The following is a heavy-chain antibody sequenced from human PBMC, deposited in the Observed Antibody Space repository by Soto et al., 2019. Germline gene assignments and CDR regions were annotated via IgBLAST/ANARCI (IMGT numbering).Heavy chain of an antibody. Sequence: GGSLRLSCASSGFTFINAWMRWVRQAPGKGLEWVGHIKSKTDGGTTDYAAPVKGRFTISRDDSKNTLFLQMNSLKIEDTAVYYCSTTTQLGYWGQGTRVAVSS. V-gene: IGHV3-15*01. CDR2: IKSKTDGGTT. CDR1: GFTFINAW. J-gene: IGHJ4*02. D-gene: IGHD1-1*01. CDR3: STTTQLGY.